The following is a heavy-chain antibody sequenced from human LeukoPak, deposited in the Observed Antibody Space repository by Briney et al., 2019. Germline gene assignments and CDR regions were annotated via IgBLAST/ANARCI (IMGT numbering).Heavy chain of an antibody. J-gene: IGHJ4*02. V-gene: IGHV4-34*01. CDR1: GGSFSGYY. Sequence: SETLSLTCAVYGGSFSGYYWSWIRQPPGKGLEWIGEINHSGSTNYNPSLKSRVTISVDTSKNQFSLKLSSVTAADTAVYYCARVSSSGLSGGMIWGQGTLVTVSS. CDR3: ARVSSSGLSGGMI. CDR2: INHSGST. D-gene: IGHD3-22*01.